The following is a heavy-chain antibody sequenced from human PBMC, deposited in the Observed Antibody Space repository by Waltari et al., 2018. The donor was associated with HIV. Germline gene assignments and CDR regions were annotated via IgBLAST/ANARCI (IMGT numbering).Heavy chain of an antibody. D-gene: IGHD6-25*01. CDR3: ARGAASNTFNSYFDS. CDR2: ISPVCGTT. V-gene: IGHV1-69*13. CDR1: GGSFSNNA. J-gene: IGHJ4*02. Sequence: QVQLVQSGAEVKKPGSSVKVSCKASGGSFSNNAISWVRQAPGQGLEWMGGISPVCGTTYYSQKFQGRVTITADVSLTTAYMDLSSLGSDDTAFYFCARGAASNTFNSYFDSWGQGVLVTVSS.